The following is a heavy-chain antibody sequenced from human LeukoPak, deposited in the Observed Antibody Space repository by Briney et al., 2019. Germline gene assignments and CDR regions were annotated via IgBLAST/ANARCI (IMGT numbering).Heavy chain of an antibody. CDR2: IYPADSDT. CDR1: GYSFPNSW. V-gene: IGHV5-51*01. J-gene: IGHJ4*02. CDR3: ARHHYGTH. Sequence: GESLKISCKGSGYSFPNSWIGWVRQIPGKGLKWMRIIYPADSDTRYSPSFQGQVTISADKSISTAYLQWSSLRASDTAMYYCARHHYGTHWGQGTLVTVSS. D-gene: IGHD1-7*01.